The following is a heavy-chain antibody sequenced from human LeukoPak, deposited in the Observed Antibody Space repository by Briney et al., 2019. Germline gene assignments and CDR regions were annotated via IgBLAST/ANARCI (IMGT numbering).Heavy chain of an antibody. CDR1: GYTFTSYY. V-gene: IGHV1-46*01. D-gene: IGHD6-19*01. CDR2: INPSGGST. J-gene: IGHJ6*04. Sequence: GASVKVSCKASGYTFTSYYMHWVRQAPGQGLEWMGIINPSGGSTSYAQKFQGRVTMTRDTSTSTVYMELSSLRSEDTAVYYCARDRGSGWEVYGMDVWGKGTTLTVSS. CDR3: ARDRGSGWEVYGMDV.